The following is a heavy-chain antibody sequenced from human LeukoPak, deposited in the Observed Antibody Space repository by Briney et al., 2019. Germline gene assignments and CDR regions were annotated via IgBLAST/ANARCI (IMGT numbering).Heavy chain of an antibody. CDR3: ARFVTYNWFVP. CDR2: INPNSGGT. J-gene: IGHJ5*02. Sequence: ASVKVSCKASGYTFTGYYMHWVRQAPGQGLEWMGWINPNSGGTNYAQKFQGRVALTTDTSISTAFMELSNLRPDDTAIYFCARFVTYNWFVPWGQGTRVTVSS. D-gene: IGHD2-21*02. V-gene: IGHV1-2*02. CDR1: GYTFTGYY.